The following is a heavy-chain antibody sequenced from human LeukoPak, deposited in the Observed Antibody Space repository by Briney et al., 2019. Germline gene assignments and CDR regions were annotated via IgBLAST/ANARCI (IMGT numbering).Heavy chain of an antibody. J-gene: IGHJ4*02. D-gene: IGHD6-19*01. Sequence: GGSLRLSCAASGFTFSSYSMNWVRQAPGKGLEWVSSISSSSSYIYYADSVKGRFTISRDNAKNSLYLQMNSLRAEDTAVYYCARRDSSGWYDDYFDYWGQGTLVTVSS. CDR1: GFTFSSYS. CDR3: ARRDSSGWYDDYFDY. CDR2: ISSSSSYI. V-gene: IGHV3-21*01.